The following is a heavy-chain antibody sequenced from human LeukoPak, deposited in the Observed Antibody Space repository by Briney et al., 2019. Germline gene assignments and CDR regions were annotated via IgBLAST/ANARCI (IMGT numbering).Heavy chain of an antibody. V-gene: IGHV1-2*06. CDR1: GYTFTDYY. Sequence: ASVKVSCKASGYTFTDYYMHSVRQAPGQGLEWMGRINPNSGGTNYAQKFQGRVTMTRDTSISTAYMELSRLRSDDTAVYYCARMYYCSSTSCYTDYYYGMDVWGQGTTVTVSS. J-gene: IGHJ6*02. D-gene: IGHD2-2*02. CDR2: INPNSGGT. CDR3: ARMYYCSSTSCYTDYYYGMDV.